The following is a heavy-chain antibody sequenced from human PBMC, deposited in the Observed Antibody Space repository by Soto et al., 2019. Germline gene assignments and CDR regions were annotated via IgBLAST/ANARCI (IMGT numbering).Heavy chain of an antibody. D-gene: IGHD4-17*01. CDR2: IKQDGSEK. CDR1: GFTFSSYW. J-gene: IGHJ4*02. Sequence: EVQLVESGGGLVHPGGSLRLSCAASGFTFSSYWMSWVRQAPGKGLEWVANIKQDGSEKYYVDSVKGRFTISRDNAKNSLYLQMNSLRAEDTAVYYCARDVTIDYGDYGAGDYWGQGTLVTVSS. V-gene: IGHV3-7*01. CDR3: ARDVTIDYGDYGAGDY.